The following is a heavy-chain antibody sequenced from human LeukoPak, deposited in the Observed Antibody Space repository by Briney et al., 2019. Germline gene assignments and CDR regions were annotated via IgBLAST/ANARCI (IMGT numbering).Heavy chain of an antibody. Sequence: ASVKVSCKASGYTFTSHDINWVRQATGHGLEWIGWMNPNRGNTGYAQRFQGRVTMTRNTSISTAYMELSSLRSEDTAVYYCARLYLSGSIPWFDPWGQGTLVTVSS. CDR2: MNPNRGNT. J-gene: IGHJ5*02. CDR3: ARLYLSGSIPWFDP. D-gene: IGHD1-26*01. V-gene: IGHV1-8*01. CDR1: GYTFTSHD.